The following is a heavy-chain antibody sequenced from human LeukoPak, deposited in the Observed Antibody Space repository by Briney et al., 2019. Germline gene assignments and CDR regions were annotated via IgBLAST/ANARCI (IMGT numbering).Heavy chain of an antibody. V-gene: IGHV1-2*02. CDR1: GYTFTGYY. D-gene: IGHD3-10*01. J-gene: IGHJ5*02. CDR2: INPNSGGT. CDR3: ARAITYYGSGSYYNCWFDP. Sequence: ASVKVSCKASGYTFTGYYMHWVRQAPGQGLEWMGWINPNSGGTNYAQKFQGRVTMTRDTSISTAYMELRRLRSDDTAVYYCARAITYYGSGSYYNCWFDPWGQGTLVTVSS.